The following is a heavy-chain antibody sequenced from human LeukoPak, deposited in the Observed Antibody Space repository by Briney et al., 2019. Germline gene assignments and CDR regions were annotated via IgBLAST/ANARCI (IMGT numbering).Heavy chain of an antibody. D-gene: IGHD3-22*01. J-gene: IGHJ4*02. CDR2: ICYDGSNK. V-gene: IGHV3-33*01. CDR1: GFTFSSYG. Sequence: GGSLRLSCAASGFTFSSYGMHWVRQAPGKGLEWVAVICYDGSNKYYADSVKGRFTISRDNSKNTLYLQMNSLRAEDTAVYYCARNGGRGARPGVHYYDSSGYTYWGQGTLVTVSS. CDR3: ARNGGRGARPGVHYYDSSGYTY.